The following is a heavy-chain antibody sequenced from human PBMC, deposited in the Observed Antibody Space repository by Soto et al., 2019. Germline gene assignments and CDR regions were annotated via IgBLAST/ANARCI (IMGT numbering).Heavy chain of an antibody. D-gene: IGHD6-6*01. V-gene: IGHV1-46*01. CDR2: INPISGST. CDR3: AREDHFVADY. CDR1: GYSFTDFY. J-gene: IGHJ4*02. Sequence: QVQLVQSGAEVKKPGASMRISCKASGYSFTDFYMYWVRQAPGQGPEWMGMINPISGSTTYAPKFQGRVTMTRDRSATTVYMELRSLGSEDTAVYYCAREDHFVADYWGQGTLVIVSS.